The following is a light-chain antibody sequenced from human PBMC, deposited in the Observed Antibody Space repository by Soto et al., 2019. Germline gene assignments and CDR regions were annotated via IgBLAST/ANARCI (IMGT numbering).Light chain of an antibody. V-gene: IGLV2-11*01. J-gene: IGLJ3*02. CDR2: DVS. CDR1: SSDVGAYDS. Sequence: QSALTQPRSVSGSPGQSVTISCTGTSSDVGAYDSVSWYQQHPGKAPKLIIYDVSTRPSGVPDRFSGSKSGNTASLTISGLQAEDEADYHCCSYAGSYTFKVFGGGTKVNVL. CDR3: CSYAGSYTFKV.